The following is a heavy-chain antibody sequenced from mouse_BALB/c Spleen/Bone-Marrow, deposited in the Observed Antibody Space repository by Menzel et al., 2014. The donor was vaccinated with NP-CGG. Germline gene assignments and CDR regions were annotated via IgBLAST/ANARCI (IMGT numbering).Heavy chain of an antibody. CDR1: GYTFTSYW. J-gene: IGHJ3*01. CDR2: IAPGSGST. V-gene: IGHV1S41*01. Sequence: DLVKPGASVKLSCKASGYTFTSYWINWIKQRPGQGLEWIGRIAPGSGSTYYNEMFKGKATLTVDTSSSTAYIQLSSLSSEDSAVYFCARGYGNSAWFAHWGQGILVTVSA. CDR3: ARGYGNSAWFAH. D-gene: IGHD2-10*02.